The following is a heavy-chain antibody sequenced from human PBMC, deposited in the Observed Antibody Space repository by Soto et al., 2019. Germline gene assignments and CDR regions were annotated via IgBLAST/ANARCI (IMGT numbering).Heavy chain of an antibody. CDR2: IKQDGSEK. CDR1: GFTFSSYW. Sequence: EAQLVESGGGLVQPGGSLRVSCEVSGFTFSSYWMSWVRQAPGKGLEWVAKIKQDGSEKDYVYSVKGRFTISRDNANNSLYLHMYSLSAEDTAVYYCARGGRDAYNWFDPWGQGTLVTVSS. D-gene: IGHD3-16*01. CDR3: ARGGRDAYNWFDP. J-gene: IGHJ5*02. V-gene: IGHV3-7*01.